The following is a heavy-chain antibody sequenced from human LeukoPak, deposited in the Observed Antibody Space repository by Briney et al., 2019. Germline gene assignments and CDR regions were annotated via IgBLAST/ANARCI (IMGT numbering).Heavy chain of an antibody. CDR3: ARDDALGDNALDI. Sequence: GGSLRLSCAASGFTFSSYGMHGVRQAPAKGLEWVAVILNDGSQEKYADSVKGRFTISRDNSENTLFLQMNSLRAEDTAVYYCARDDALGDNALDIWGEGTMVTVSS. CDR2: ILNDGSQE. V-gene: IGHV3-33*01. D-gene: IGHD3-16*01. CDR1: GFTFSSYG. J-gene: IGHJ3*02.